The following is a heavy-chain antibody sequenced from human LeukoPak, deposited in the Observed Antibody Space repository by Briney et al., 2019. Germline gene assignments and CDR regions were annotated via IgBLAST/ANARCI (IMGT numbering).Heavy chain of an antibody. CDR1: GFPFSSYW. Sequence: GGSLRLSCAASGFPFSSYWMHWVRQAPGKGLVWVSRINIDGSNTNYADSVKGRFTISRDNAKNTLYLQMDSLRAEDTADYYCARSLGGAYDYWGQGTLVTVSS. V-gene: IGHV3-74*01. D-gene: IGHD1-26*01. CDR3: ARSLGGAYDY. J-gene: IGHJ4*02. CDR2: INIDGSNT.